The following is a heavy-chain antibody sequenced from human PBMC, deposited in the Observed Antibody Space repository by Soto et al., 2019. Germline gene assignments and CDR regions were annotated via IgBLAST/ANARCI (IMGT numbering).Heavy chain of an antibody. J-gene: IGHJ6*02. D-gene: IGHD3-10*01. Sequence: KPSETLSLSCAVSGGSTSSSNWWSWVRQPPGKGLEWIGELYPSGTTKYNPSRKSRVTISVDKSKNQFSLNLSSVTAADTAVYYCARDHVVVRGVMSGMDVWGQGTTVTVSS. V-gene: IGHV4-4*02. CDR2: LYPSGTT. CDR1: GGSTSSSNW. CDR3: ARDHVVVRGVMSGMDV.